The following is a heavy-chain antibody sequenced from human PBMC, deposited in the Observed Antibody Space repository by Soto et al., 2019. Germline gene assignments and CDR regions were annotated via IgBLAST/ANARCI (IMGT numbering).Heavy chain of an antibody. D-gene: IGHD4-17*01. V-gene: IGHV4-34*01. CDR3: ARGWDYGDYAWFEP. CDR2: INHSGRT. Sequence: QVQLQQWGAGLLKPSETLSLTCAVYGGSFNGYFWSWIRQSPVKGLEWIGEINHSGRTNYTPSLKSRVTTSVDTSKNQSSLKLTSVTAADTAVYYCARGWDYGDYAWFEPWGQGTLVTVSS. J-gene: IGHJ5*02. CDR1: GGSFNGYF.